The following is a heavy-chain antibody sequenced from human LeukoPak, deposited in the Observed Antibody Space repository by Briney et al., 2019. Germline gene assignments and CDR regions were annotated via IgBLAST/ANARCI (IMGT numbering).Heavy chain of an antibody. CDR2: IKSKTDGGTT. D-gene: IGHD5-24*01. V-gene: IGHV3-15*01. CDR3: AKAHPQGWLQQGDFDY. CDR1: GFTFSNAW. Sequence: GGSLRLSCAASGFTFSNAWMSWVRQAPGKGLEWVGRIKSKTDGGTTDYAAPVKGRFTISRDDSKNTLYLQMDSLRAEDTAVYYCAKAHPQGWLQQGDFDYWGQGTLVTVSS. J-gene: IGHJ4*02.